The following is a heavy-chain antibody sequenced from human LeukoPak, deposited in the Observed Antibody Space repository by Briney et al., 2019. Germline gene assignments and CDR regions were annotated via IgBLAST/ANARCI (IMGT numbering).Heavy chain of an antibody. J-gene: IGHJ6*02. CDR3: ARWTPYYYDSSGYLISGYYGMDV. Sequence: ASVMVSCKASGYTFASYGISWVRQAPGQGLEWMGWISAYNGNTNYAQKLQGRVTMTTDTSTSTAYMELRSLRSDDTAVYYCARWTPYYYDSSGYLISGYYGMDVWGQGTTVTVSS. D-gene: IGHD3-22*01. CDR1: GYTFASYG. V-gene: IGHV1-18*01. CDR2: ISAYNGNT.